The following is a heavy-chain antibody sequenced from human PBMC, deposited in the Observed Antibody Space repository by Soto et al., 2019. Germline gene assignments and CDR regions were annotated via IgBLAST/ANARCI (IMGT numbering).Heavy chain of an antibody. D-gene: IGHD3-22*01. J-gene: IGHJ3*02. CDR3: ATDTRRITMIRVVPDAFDI. Sequence: GASVKVSCRVSGYTLPELSMHWVRQAPGKGFEWMGGFDPEDGETIYPKKFRGRVTMAEATSTDTAYMELTSLRAEETFVYYCATDTRRITMIRVVPDAFDIWGQGTMVTVSS. CDR2: FDPEDGET. CDR1: GYTLPELS. V-gene: IGHV1-24*01.